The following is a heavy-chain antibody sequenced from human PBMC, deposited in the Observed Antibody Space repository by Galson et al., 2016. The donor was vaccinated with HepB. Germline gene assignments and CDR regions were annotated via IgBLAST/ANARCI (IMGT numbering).Heavy chain of an antibody. Sequence: SLRLSCAASGFTFSSYGMNWVRQAPGKGLEWVSSISSDSSYIYYADSVKGRFTISRDNAKNSLYLEMNSLRDEDTAVYYCARDDYFRLGYWGQGTLVTVSS. CDR1: GFTFSSYG. J-gene: IGHJ4*02. D-gene: IGHD3-16*01. CDR2: ISSDSSYI. V-gene: IGHV3-21*01. CDR3: ARDDYFRLGY.